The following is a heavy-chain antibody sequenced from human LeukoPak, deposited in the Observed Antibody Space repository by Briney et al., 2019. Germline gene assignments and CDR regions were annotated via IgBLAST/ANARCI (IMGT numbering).Heavy chain of an antibody. CDR1: GYTFTGYY. CDR3: ARNFLRAIFGVVITGGDWFDP. D-gene: IGHD3-3*01. Sequence: GASVTVSCTASGYTFTGYYMHWVRQAPGQGLEWMGWINPNSGGTNYAQKFQGRVTMTRDTSISTAYMELSRLRSDDTAVYYCARNFLRAIFGVVITGGDWFDPWGQGTLVTVSS. V-gene: IGHV1-2*02. J-gene: IGHJ5*02. CDR2: INPNSGGT.